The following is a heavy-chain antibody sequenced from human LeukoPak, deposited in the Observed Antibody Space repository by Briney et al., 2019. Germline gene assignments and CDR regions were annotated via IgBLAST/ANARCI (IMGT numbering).Heavy chain of an antibody. Sequence: ASVKVSCKASGYTFTSYGISWVRQAPGQGLEWMGWISAYNGNTNYAQKLQGRVTMTTDTSTSTAYMELRSLRSDDTAVYYCARSRYCSGGSCSSYYYYYMDVWGKGTTVTVSS. CDR1: GYTFTSYG. D-gene: IGHD2-15*01. CDR2: ISAYNGNT. J-gene: IGHJ6*03. V-gene: IGHV1-18*01. CDR3: ARSRYCSGGSCSSYYYYYMDV.